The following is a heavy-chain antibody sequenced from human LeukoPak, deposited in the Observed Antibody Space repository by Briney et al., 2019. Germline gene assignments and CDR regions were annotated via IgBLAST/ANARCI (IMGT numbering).Heavy chain of an antibody. Sequence: PSETLSLTCAVYGGSFSGYYWSWIRQPPGKGLEWIGEINHSGSTNYNPSLKSRVTISVDTSKNQFSLKLSSVTAADTAVYYCAISPPGGAGTNYWGQGTLVTVSS. CDR3: AISPPGGAGTNY. V-gene: IGHV4-34*01. D-gene: IGHD6-19*01. CDR1: GGSFSGYY. CDR2: INHSGST. J-gene: IGHJ4*02.